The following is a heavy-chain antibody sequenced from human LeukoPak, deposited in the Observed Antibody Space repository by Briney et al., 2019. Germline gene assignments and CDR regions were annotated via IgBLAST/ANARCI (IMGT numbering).Heavy chain of an antibody. J-gene: IGHJ6*03. CDR3: ATKYSSWSDYYYYYYMDV. Sequence: ASVKVSCKASGGTFSSYAISWVRQAPGQGLEWMGGIIPIFGTANYAQKFQGRVTITADKSTSTAYMELSSLRSEDTAVYYCATKYSSWSDYYYYYYMDVWGKGTTVTVSS. CDR1: GGTFSSYA. D-gene: IGHD6-13*01. CDR2: IIPIFGTA. V-gene: IGHV1-69*06.